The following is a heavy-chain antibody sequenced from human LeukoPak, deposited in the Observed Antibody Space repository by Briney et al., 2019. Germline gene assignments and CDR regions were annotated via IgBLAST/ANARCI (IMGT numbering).Heavy chain of an antibody. D-gene: IGHD2-15*01. V-gene: IGHV3-23*01. CDR3: AKDVMRCSGGCI. J-gene: IGHJ4*02. CDR1: GFTFSSNA. Sequence: GRSLRLSCVASGFTFSSNAMSWVRQAPGKGLEWVSSISGSGDRTYYADSVKGRFTISRDNSRNTLSLQMNGLRAEDTAIYYCAKDVMRCSGGCIWGQGTLVTVSS. CDR2: ISGSGDRT.